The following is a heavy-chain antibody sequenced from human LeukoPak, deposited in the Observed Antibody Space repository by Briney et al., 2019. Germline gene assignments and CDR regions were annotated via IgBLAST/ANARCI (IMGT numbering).Heavy chain of an antibody. V-gene: IGHV4-59*08. CDR1: GDSISGYY. CDR2: FYYSGST. J-gene: IGHJ3*02. Sequence: SETLSLTCTVSGDSISGYYWSWIRQPPGKGLEWIGYFYYSGSTNYNPSLKSRVTISVDRSKNQFSLKLSSVTAADTAVYYCARPRGKGAFDIWGQGTMVTVSS. CDR3: ARPRGKGAFDI. D-gene: IGHD4-23*01.